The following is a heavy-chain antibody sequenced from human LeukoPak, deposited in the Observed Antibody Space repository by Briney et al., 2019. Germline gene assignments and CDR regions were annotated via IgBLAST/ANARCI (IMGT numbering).Heavy chain of an antibody. V-gene: IGHV1-2*02. CDR2: VNPNSGGT. J-gene: IGHJ4*02. Sequence: ASVKVSCKASGYTFTGYYIHWVRQAPGQGLEWMGWVNPNSGGTNYAQKFQGRVTMTRDTSISTAYMELSRPRSDDTAVYYCAREDDYGSNSYDYWGQGSLVTVSS. CDR1: GYTFTGYY. CDR3: AREDDYGSNSYDY. D-gene: IGHD4-23*01.